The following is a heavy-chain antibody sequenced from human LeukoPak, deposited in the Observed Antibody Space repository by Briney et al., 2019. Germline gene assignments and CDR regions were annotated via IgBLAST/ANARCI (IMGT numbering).Heavy chain of an antibody. D-gene: IGHD3-9*01. Sequence: SETLSLTCAVYGGSFSGYYWSWIRQPPGKGLEWIGEINHSGSTNYNPSLKSRVTISVDTSKNQFSLKLSSATAADTAVYYCARGLWFSRYFDWFESWYFDLWGRGTLVTVSS. CDR2: INHSGST. J-gene: IGHJ2*01. CDR1: GGSFSGYY. V-gene: IGHV4-34*01. CDR3: ARGLWFSRYFDWFESWYFDL.